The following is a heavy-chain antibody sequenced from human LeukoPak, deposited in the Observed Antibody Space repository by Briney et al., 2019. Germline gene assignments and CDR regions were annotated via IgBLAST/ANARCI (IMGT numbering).Heavy chain of an antibody. CDR1: GFTFSSYG. Sequence: PGRSLRLSCAASGFTFSSYGMHWVRQAPGKGLEWVAVIWYGGSNKYYADSVKGRFTISRDNSKNTLYLQMNSLRAEDTAVYYCARDSYCSSTSCYIAEYFQHWGQGTLVTVSS. CDR3: ARDSYCSSTSCYIAEYFQH. CDR2: IWYGGSNK. V-gene: IGHV3-33*08. J-gene: IGHJ1*01. D-gene: IGHD2-2*02.